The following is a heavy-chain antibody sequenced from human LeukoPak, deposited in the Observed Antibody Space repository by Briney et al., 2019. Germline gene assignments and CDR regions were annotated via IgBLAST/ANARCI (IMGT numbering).Heavy chain of an antibody. J-gene: IGHJ4*02. CDR1: GGSISGSTYY. V-gene: IGHV4-39*07. Sequence: SETLSLTCTVSGGSISGSTYYWSWIRQPPGKGLEWIGSIYYSGSTYYNPSLKSRVTISVDTSKNQFSLKLSSVTAADTAVYYCARGSSWYQTNFDYWGQGTLVTVSS. D-gene: IGHD6-13*01. CDR2: IYYSGST. CDR3: ARGSSWYQTNFDY.